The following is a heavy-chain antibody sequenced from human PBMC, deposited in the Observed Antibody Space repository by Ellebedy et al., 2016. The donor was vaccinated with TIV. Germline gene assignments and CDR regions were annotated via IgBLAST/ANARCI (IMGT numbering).Heavy chain of an antibody. Sequence: MPSETLSLTCAVYGGSFSGYYWSWIRQPPGKGLEWIGEINHSGSTNYNPSLKSRVTISVDTSKNQFSLKLSSVTAADTAVYYCARLPRIVGATSKRAFDIWGQGTMVTVSS. J-gene: IGHJ3*02. V-gene: IGHV4-34*01. CDR1: GGSFSGYY. CDR2: INHSGST. D-gene: IGHD1-26*01. CDR3: ARLPRIVGATSKRAFDI.